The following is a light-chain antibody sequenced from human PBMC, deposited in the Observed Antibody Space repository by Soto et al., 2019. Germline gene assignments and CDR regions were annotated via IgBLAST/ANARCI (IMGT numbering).Light chain of an antibody. CDR3: SSSAVNNGGL. J-gene: IGLJ2*01. CDR1: SSDVGGYNY. Sequence: QSALTQPPSASGSPGQSVTISCTGTSSDVGGYNYVSWYQQHPGKAPKLLIYEVTKRPSGVPDRFSASKSGNTASLTVSGLQAEDEPDYYCSSSAVNNGGLFGGGTKLTVL. V-gene: IGLV2-8*01. CDR2: EVT.